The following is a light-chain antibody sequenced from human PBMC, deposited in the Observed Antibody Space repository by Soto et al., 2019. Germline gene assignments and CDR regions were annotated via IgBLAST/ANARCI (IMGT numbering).Light chain of an antibody. J-gene: IGKJ5*01. CDR1: QTVSRSY. Sequence: EIVLTQSPGTLSLSPGGRATLSCRASQTVSRSYLAWYQQKPGQAPRLLISGISTRATGIPDRFSGGGSGTDFTLTISRLEPEDFAVYYCQQYDGSPITFGQGTRLEIK. V-gene: IGKV3-20*01. CDR3: QQYDGSPIT. CDR2: GIS.